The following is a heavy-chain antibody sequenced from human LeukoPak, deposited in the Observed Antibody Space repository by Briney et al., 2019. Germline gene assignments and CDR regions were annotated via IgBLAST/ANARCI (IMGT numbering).Heavy chain of an antibody. CDR1: GFTFSSYA. V-gene: IGHV3-64*04. CDR2: LTGDGGRT. Sequence: GGSLRLSCSASGFTFSSYAMHWVRQAPGKGLECVSALTGDGGRTYYADSVKGRFTISRDNSKNTLYLQVNSLRAEDTAVYYCAKGGKWDVTPFDYWGQGTLVTVSS. J-gene: IGHJ4*02. D-gene: IGHD1-26*01. CDR3: AKGGKWDVTPFDY.